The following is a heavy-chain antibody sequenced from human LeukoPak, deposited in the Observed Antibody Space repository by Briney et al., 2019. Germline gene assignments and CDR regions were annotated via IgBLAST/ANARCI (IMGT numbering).Heavy chain of an antibody. D-gene: IGHD5-12*01. J-gene: IGHJ6*03. CDR2: IYHSGST. CDR1: GYSISSGYY. Sequence: SETLSLTCAVSGYSISSGYYWGWIRQPPGKGLEWIGSIYHSGSTYYNPSLKSRVTISVDTSKNQFSLKLSSVTAADTAVYYCAGPVTLLRLPMDVWGKGTTVTVSS. CDR3: AGPVTLLRLPMDV. V-gene: IGHV4-38-2*01.